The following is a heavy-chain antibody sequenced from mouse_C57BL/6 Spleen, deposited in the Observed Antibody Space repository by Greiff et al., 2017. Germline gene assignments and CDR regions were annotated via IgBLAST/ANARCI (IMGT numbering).Heavy chain of an antibody. Sequence: QVHVKQSGAELVKPGASVKISCKASGYAFSSYWMNWVKQRPGKGLEWIGQIYPGDGDTNYNGKFKGKATLTADKSSSTAYMQLSSLTSEDSAVYFCGYGSSYGYFDVWGTGTTVTVSS. CDR1: GYAFSSYW. J-gene: IGHJ1*03. CDR2: IYPGDGDT. D-gene: IGHD1-1*01. V-gene: IGHV1-80*01. CDR3: GYGSSYGYFDV.